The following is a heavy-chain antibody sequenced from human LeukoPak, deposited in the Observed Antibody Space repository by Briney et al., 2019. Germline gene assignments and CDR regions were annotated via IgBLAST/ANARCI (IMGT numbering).Heavy chain of an antibody. CDR1: GFTFGTYG. V-gene: IGHV3-30*02. CDR3: AKWGVVATIPYYFDY. Sequence: GGSLRLSCAASGFTFGTYGMHWVRQAPGKGLEWVSFIRYDGYNKYYADSVKGRFTISRDNLKNTLYLQMNSLRAEDTAVYYCAKWGVVATIPYYFDYWGQGTLVTVSS. CDR2: IRYDGYNK. J-gene: IGHJ4*02. D-gene: IGHD5-12*01.